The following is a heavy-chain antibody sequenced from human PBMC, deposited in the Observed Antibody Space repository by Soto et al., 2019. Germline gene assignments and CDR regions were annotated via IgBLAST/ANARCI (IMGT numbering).Heavy chain of an antibody. CDR2: IYPGDSDT. Sequence: GESLKISCKGSGYSFTSYWIGWVRQMPGKGLEWMGIIYPGDSDTRYSPSFQGQVTISADKSISTAYLQWSSLKASDTAMYYCARHRRARSRNDAFDIWGQGTMVTVSS. J-gene: IGHJ3*02. CDR1: GYSFTSYW. V-gene: IGHV5-51*01. CDR3: ARHRRARSRNDAFDI. D-gene: IGHD6-6*01.